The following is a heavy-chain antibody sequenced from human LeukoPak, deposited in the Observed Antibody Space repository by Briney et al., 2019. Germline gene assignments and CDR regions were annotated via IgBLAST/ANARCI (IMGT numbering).Heavy chain of an antibody. CDR3: ARSLMQGKLRFDP. D-gene: IGHD2-8*01. Sequence: RASVKVSCKASGYTFTSYGISWVRQAPGQGLEWMGRINPNSGGTNYAQKFQGRVTMTRDTSISTAYMELSRLRSDDTAVYYCARSLMQGKLRFDPWGQGTLVTVSS. CDR1: GYTFTSYG. CDR2: INPNSGGT. V-gene: IGHV1-2*06. J-gene: IGHJ5*02.